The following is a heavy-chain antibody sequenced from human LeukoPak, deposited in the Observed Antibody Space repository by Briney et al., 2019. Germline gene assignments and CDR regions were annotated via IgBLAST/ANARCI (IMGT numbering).Heavy chain of an antibody. CDR2: ISSSSSYI. Sequence: GGSLRLSCAASGFTFSSYSMNWVRQAPGKGLEWASSISSSSSYIYYADSVKGRFTISRDNAKNSLYLQMNSLRAEDTAVYYCASSSIAARRAFDYWGQGTLVTVSS. CDR3: ASSSIAARRAFDY. D-gene: IGHD6-6*01. CDR1: GFTFSSYS. J-gene: IGHJ4*02. V-gene: IGHV3-21*01.